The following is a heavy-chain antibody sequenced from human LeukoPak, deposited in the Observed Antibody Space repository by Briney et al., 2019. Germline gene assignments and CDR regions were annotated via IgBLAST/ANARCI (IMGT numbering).Heavy chain of an antibody. D-gene: IGHD5-12*01. J-gene: IGHJ4*02. V-gene: IGHV3-23*01. Sequence: GGSLRLSCEAAGFSFRDYPMGWVRRASGKRLEWVSGISAGADVIFYADSVKGRFTISRDNSKNTVYLQMNSLRPEDTAMYYCAREGGYVFDYWGQGTLVTVSS. CDR3: AREGGYVFDY. CDR1: GFSFRDYP. CDR2: ISAGADVI.